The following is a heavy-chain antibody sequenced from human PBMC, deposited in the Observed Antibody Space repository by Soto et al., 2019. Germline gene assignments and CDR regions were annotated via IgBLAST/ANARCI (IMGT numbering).Heavy chain of an antibody. Sequence: QVQLVQSETEVKKPGASVKVSCKASGYTFNRYNMHWVCQAPGQRLEWMGWINAGNGNTKYSQKFQGRITITRDTSASTAYMELSSLGSEDTAVYYCAREGGDGWGYHSYGMDVWGQGTTVTVSS. V-gene: IGHV1-3*01. CDR2: INAGNGNT. D-gene: IGHD3-16*01. CDR1: GYTFNRYN. CDR3: AREGGDGWGYHSYGMDV. J-gene: IGHJ6*02.